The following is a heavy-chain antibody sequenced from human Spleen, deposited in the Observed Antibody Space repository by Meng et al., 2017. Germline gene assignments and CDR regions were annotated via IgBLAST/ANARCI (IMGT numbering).Heavy chain of an antibody. CDR2: IYHSGTT. CDR1: GGSISGYY. V-gene: IGHV4-59*01. Sequence: QGQPQESGPGLVKPSETLSLTCTVSGGSISGYYWTWIRQTPGKGLEWIGYIYHSGTTRYNPSLKSRVTISEDRSKNQFSLKLSSVTAADTAVYYCARVVSEMGLSGYRFDYWGQGSLVTVSS. J-gene: IGHJ4*02. CDR3: ARVVSEMGLSGYRFDY. D-gene: IGHD6-25*01.